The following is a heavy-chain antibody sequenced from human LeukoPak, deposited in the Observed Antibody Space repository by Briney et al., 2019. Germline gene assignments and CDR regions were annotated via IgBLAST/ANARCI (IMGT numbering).Heavy chain of an antibody. CDR3: ARDFRSLVVVPAAIPPGEP. V-gene: IGHV1-2*02. D-gene: IGHD2-2*02. J-gene: IGHJ5*02. CDR1: GYTFTGYY. CDR2: INPNSGGT. Sequence: ASVKVSCKASGYTFTGYYMHWVRQAPGQGLEWMGWINPNSGGTNYAQKFQGRVTMTRDTSISTAYMELSRLRSDDTAVYYCARDFRSLVVVPAAIPPGEPWGQGTLVTVSS.